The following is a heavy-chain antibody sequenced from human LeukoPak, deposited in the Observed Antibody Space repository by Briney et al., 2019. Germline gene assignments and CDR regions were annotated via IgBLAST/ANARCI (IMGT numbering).Heavy chain of an antibody. CDR2: IYYSGST. J-gene: IGHJ5*02. V-gene: IGHV4-39*07. CDR3: ARDNGNYYDSSETFTWFDP. Sequence: PSETLSLTCTVSGGSISSSSYYWGWLRQPPGKGLEWIVSIYYSGSTYYNPSLKSRVTISVDTSKNQFSLKLSSVTAADTAVYYCARDNGNYYDSSETFTWFDPWGQGTLVTVSS. CDR1: GGSISSSSYY. D-gene: IGHD3-22*01.